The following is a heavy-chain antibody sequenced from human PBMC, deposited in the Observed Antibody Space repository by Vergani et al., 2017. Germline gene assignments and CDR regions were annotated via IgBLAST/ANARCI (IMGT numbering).Heavy chain of an antibody. CDR1: GGPINSHNYY. J-gene: IGHJ4*02. V-gene: IGHV4-61*02. CDR3: ARGSCLGGSCYKPLFDY. D-gene: IGHD2-15*01. CDR2: IHTSGST. Sequence: QVQPQESGPGLVKPSQTLSLTCTVSGGPINSHNYYWSWIRQPAGKGLEWIGRIHTSGSTNYNPSLKSRVTMSEDTYKNQFSLNLTSVTAADTAVYFCARGSCLGGSCYKPLFDYWGQGILVTVSS.